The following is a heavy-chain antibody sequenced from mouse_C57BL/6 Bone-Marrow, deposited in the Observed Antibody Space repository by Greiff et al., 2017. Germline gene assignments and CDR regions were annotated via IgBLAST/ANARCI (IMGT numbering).Heavy chain of an antibody. CDR3: ARLYGSRGYFDV. J-gene: IGHJ1*03. Sequence: QDQLQQPGAELVKPGASVKLSCKASGYTFTSYWMHWVKQRPGQGLEWIGMIHPNSGSTNYNEKFKSKATLTVDKSSSTAYMQLSSLTSEDSAVYYCARLYGSRGYFDVWGTGTTVTVSS. V-gene: IGHV1-64*01. D-gene: IGHD1-1*01. CDR1: GYTFTSYW. CDR2: IHPNSGST.